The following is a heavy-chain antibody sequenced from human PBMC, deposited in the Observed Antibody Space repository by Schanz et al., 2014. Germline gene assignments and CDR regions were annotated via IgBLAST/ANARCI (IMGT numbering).Heavy chain of an antibody. V-gene: IGHV4-34*01. CDR1: GGSFSGYY. D-gene: IGHD1-26*01. CDR3: ARGHLFGADY. CDR2: INHSGST. J-gene: IGHJ4*02. Sequence: QVQLQQWGAGLLKPSETLSLTCAVYGGSFSGYYWSWIRQPPGKGLEWIGEINHSGSTNYNPSLKSRVTISVDTSKNQFPRKLSSVTAADTAVYYCARGHLFGADYWGQGTLVTVSS.